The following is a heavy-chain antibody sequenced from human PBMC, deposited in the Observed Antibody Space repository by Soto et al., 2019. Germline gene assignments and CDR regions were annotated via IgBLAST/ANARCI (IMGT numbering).Heavy chain of an antibody. CDR1: GRTFSINADF. D-gene: IGHD6-13*01. V-gene: IGHV4-39*07. CDR3: ARQTTYSSSWYDY. CDR2: IDNGGNT. J-gene: IGHJ4*02. Sequence: SETLSLTCTVSGRTFSINADFWYLAWIRQPPGKGLEWIGSIDNGGNTYYNPPLKSRVIISADTSKNQFSLKLTSVTAADTAVYYCARQTTYSSSWYDYWGQGTLVTVSS.